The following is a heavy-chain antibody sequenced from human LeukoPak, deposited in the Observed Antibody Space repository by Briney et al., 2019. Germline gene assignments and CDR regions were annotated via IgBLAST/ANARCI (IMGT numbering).Heavy chain of an antibody. D-gene: IGHD3-3*01. V-gene: IGHV1-69*05. J-gene: IGHJ4*02. CDR1: GYTFSDHY. CDR2: IIPIFGTT. Sequence: ASVKVSCKPSGYTFSDHYMHWVRQAPGQGLEWMGGIIPIFGTTNYAQKFQGRVTITTDESTSTAYMELSSLRSEDTAVYYCARGPFGVVTFFDYWGQGTLVTVSS. CDR3: ARGPFGVVTFFDY.